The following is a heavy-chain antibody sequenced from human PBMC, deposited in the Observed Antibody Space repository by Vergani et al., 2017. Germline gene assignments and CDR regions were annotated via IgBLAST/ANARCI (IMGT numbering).Heavy chain of an antibody. CDR2: IYGGGST. V-gene: IGHV3-53*02. CDR1: GFTVSSNY. D-gene: IGHD3-22*01. J-gene: IGHJ4*02. CDR3: ARTDDSSGYXVDF. Sequence: EVQLVETGGGLIQPGGSLRLSCAASGFTVSSNYMSWVRQAPGKGLEWVSVIYGGGSTYYADSVKGRFTISRDNSKNSLYLQMNSLRAEDTAVYYCARTDDSSGYXVDFWGQGTLVTVSS.